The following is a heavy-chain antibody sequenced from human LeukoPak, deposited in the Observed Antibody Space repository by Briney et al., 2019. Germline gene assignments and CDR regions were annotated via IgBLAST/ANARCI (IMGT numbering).Heavy chain of an antibody. Sequence: SETLSLTCTVSGFSITSGYFWGWSRQPPGKGLEWIGNIRHSGSNYYNPSLKSRVTISVDTSKNQFSLKVTSVTAADTAVYYCARSPLQNNRNYYYFYMDVWGKGTTVTVSS. V-gene: IGHV4-38-2*02. CDR1: GFSITSGYF. D-gene: IGHD1-14*01. CDR3: ARSPLQNNRNYYYFYMDV. CDR2: IRHSGSN. J-gene: IGHJ6*03.